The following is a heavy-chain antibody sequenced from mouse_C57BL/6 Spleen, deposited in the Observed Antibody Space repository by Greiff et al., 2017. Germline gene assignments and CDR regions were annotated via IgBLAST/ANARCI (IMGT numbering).Heavy chain of an antibody. CDR3: AGSRGHYFDD. J-gene: IGHJ2*01. V-gene: IGHV3-6*01. D-gene: IGHD1-1*02. Sequence: EVHLVESGPGLVKPSPSLSLSCSVTGYSITSGYYWIWIRQFPGNKLEWMGYISYDGSNNYNPSLKNRISITRATSKNQYFLKLNSVTAEDTATYYCAGSRGHYFDDWGQGTTLTVSS. CDR2: ISYDGSN. CDR1: GYSITSGYY.